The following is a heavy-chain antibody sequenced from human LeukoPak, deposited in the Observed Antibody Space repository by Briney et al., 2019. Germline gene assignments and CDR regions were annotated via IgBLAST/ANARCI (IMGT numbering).Heavy chain of an antibody. CDR1: GFTFSSYG. V-gene: IGHV3-30*18. J-gene: IGHJ6*02. Sequence: PGRSLRLSCAASGFTFSSYGMHWVRQAPGKGLEWVAVISYDGSNKYYADSVKGRFTISRDNSKDTLYLQMNSLRAEDTAVYYCAKSPAKYYCYGMDVWGQGTTVTVSS. CDR3: AKSPAKYYCYGMDV. CDR2: ISYDGSNK.